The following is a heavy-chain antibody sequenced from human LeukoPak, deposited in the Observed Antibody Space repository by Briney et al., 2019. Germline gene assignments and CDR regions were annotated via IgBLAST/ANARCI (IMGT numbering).Heavy chain of an antibody. D-gene: IGHD6-25*01. Sequence: PSETLSLTCAVYGGSFSGYYWNWIRQPPGKGLEWIVEINRSGSTNYNPSLKSRVTISVDTSKNQFSLKLSSVTAADTAVYYCARGLKRHYYYYGMDVWGQGTTVTVSS. J-gene: IGHJ6*02. CDR2: INRSGST. CDR1: GGSFSGYY. CDR3: ARGLKRHYYYYGMDV. V-gene: IGHV4-34*01.